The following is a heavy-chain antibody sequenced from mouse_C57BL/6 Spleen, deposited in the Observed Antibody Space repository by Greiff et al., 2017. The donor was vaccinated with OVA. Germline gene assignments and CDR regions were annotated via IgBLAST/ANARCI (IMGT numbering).Heavy chain of an antibody. CDR1: GYTFTDYN. V-gene: IGHV1-22*01. Sequence: VQLQQSGPELVKPGASVKMSCKASGYTFTDYNMHWVKQSHGKSLEWIGYINPNNGGTSYNQKFKGKATFTVNKSSSTAYMELRSLTSEDSAVYYCAGGKGAMDYWGQGTSVTVSS. CDR3: AGGKGAMDY. CDR2: INPNNGGT. D-gene: IGHD1-3*01. J-gene: IGHJ4*01.